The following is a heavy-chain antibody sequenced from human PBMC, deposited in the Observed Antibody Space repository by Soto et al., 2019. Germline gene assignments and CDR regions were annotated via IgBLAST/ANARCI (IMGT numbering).Heavy chain of an antibody. CDR1: GYTFTNYD. CDR3: ARGIVGATTYDY. CDR2: ISAHNGNT. V-gene: IGHV1-18*01. J-gene: IGHJ4*02. D-gene: IGHD1-26*01. Sequence: QVQLVQSGAEVKKPGASVKVSCKASGYTFTNYDISWGRQAPGQGREWMGWISAHNGNTNYAQKLQGRVTMTTDTSTSTAYMELRSLRSADTAVYYCARGIVGATTYDYWGQGTLVTVSS.